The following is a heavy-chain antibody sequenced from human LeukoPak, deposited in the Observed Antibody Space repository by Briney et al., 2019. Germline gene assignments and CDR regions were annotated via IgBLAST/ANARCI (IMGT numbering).Heavy chain of an antibody. J-gene: IGHJ5*02. CDR2: IYHTGST. CDR1: GGSISGSGYY. Sequence: SETLSLTCTVSGGSISGSGYYWSWIRQPPGKGLEWIGYIYHTGSTYCNPSLASRVTISVDRSKNQSSLRLTSVTAADTAAFSCARGGVGPTTNWFDPWGQGTLVTVSS. D-gene: IGHD1-26*01. CDR3: ARGGVGPTTNWFDP. V-gene: IGHV4-30-2*01.